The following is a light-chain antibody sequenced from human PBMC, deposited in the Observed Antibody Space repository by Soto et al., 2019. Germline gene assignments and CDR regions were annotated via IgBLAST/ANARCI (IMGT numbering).Light chain of an antibody. J-gene: IGKJ4*01. CDR2: RAS. V-gene: IGKV1-5*03. Sequence: DFHMTQSASTLSAFVGDRVTIACRASQSITRLLAWYQQKPGKGPTLLIYRASRLESGVPSRFSGSGSGTEFALTISSLQPADFATYYCQQYLSYSLTFGGGTKVDVK. CDR3: QQYLSYSLT. CDR1: QSITRL.